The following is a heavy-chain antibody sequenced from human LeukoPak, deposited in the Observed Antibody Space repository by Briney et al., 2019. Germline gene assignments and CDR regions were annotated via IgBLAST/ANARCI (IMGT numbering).Heavy chain of an antibody. CDR2: ISYDGSNK. CDR3: ARGQVYSSSRYPLDYYFDY. CDR1: GFTFSSYA. V-gene: IGHV3-30-3*01. Sequence: GGSLRLSCAASGFTFSSYAMHWVRQAPGKGLEWVAVISYDGSNKYYADSVKGRFTISRDNSKNTLYLQMNSLRAEDTAVYYCARGQVYSSSRYPLDYYFDYWGQGTLVTVSS. D-gene: IGHD6-13*01. J-gene: IGHJ4*02.